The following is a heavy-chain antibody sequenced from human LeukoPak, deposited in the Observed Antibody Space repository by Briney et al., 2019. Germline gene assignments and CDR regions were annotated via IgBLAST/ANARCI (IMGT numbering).Heavy chain of an antibody. Sequence: SETLSLTCTVSGYSISSGYYWGWIRQPPGKGLEWIGSIYHSGSTYYNPSLKSRVTISVDTSKNQLSLKLSSVTAADTAVYYCARDAGLRFLDYWGQGTLVTASS. CDR3: ARDAGLRFLDY. CDR1: GYSISSGYY. CDR2: IYHSGST. J-gene: IGHJ4*02. V-gene: IGHV4-38-2*02. D-gene: IGHD5-12*01.